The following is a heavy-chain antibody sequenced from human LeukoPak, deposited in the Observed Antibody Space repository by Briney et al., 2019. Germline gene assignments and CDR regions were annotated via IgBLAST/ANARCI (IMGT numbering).Heavy chain of an antibody. CDR2: IIPIFGTA. J-gene: IGHJ4*02. V-gene: IGHV1-69*06. Sequence: SVKVSCKASGGTFSSYAISWVRQAPGQGLEWMGGIIPIFGTANYAQKFQGSVTITADTSTSAVYMELSSLRSEDTAVYYCARDPHQGHDFWGGYQFDYWGQGTLVTVSS. CDR3: ARDPHQGHDFWGGYQFDY. D-gene: IGHD3-3*01. CDR1: GGTFSSYA.